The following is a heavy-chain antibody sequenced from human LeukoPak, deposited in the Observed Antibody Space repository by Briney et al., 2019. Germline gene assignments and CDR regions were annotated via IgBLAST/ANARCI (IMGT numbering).Heavy chain of an antibody. CDR3: AKVRGVVVPAASVY. J-gene: IGHJ4*02. V-gene: IGHV3-23*01. Sequence: GGSLRPSCAASGFTFSSYAMSWVRQAPGKGLEWVSAISGSGGSTYYADSVKGRFTISRDNSKNTLYLQMNSLRAEDTAVYYCAKVRGVVVPAASVYWGQGTLVTVSS. CDR2: ISGSGGST. CDR1: GFTFSSYA. D-gene: IGHD2-2*01.